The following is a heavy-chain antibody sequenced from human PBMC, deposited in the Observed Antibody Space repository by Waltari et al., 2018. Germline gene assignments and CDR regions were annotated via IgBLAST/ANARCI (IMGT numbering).Heavy chain of an antibody. CDR2: IYTSGST. CDR1: GGSISSGSYY. D-gene: IGHD2-21*01. J-gene: IGHJ4*02. CDR3: ARGTYMTDY. V-gene: IGHV4-61*09. Sequence: QVQLQESGPGLVKPSQTLSLTCPVSGGSISSGSYYWSWIRQPAGKGLEWIGYIYTSGSTNYNPSLKSRVTIAVDTSKNQFSLKLSSVTAADTAVYYCARGTYMTDYWGQGTLVTVSS.